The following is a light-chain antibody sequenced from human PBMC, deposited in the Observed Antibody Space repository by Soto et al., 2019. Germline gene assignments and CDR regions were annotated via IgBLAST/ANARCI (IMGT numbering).Light chain of an antibody. CDR2: GAS. Sequence: EIVMTQSPATLSVSPGERATLSCRASQSISSNLGWYQQRPGQAPRLLIYGASTRATGIPARFSGSGSGTEFTLTISSLQSEDFAVYYCQQYNTWRSITFGQGTRLVIK. V-gene: IGKV3-15*01. CDR3: QQYNTWRSIT. J-gene: IGKJ5*01. CDR1: QSISSN.